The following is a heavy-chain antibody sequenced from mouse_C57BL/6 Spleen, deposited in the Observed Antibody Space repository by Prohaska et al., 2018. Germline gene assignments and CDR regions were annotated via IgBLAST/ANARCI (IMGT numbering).Heavy chain of an antibody. V-gene: IGHV9-3*01. D-gene: IGHD2-3*01. CDR1: GYTFTTYG. CDR2: INTYSGVP. J-gene: IGHJ2*01. CDR3: ARGEGYYSYFDY. Sequence: QIQLVQSGPELKKPGETVKISCKASGYTFTTYGMSWVKQAPGKGLKWMGWINTYSGVPTYADDFKGRFAFSLETSASTAYLQINNLKNEDTATYFCARGEGYYSYFDYWGQGTTLTVSS.